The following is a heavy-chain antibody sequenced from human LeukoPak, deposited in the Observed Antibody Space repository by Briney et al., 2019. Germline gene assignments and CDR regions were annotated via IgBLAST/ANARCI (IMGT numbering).Heavy chain of an antibody. CDR3: ARIVGATGTVDY. D-gene: IGHD1-26*01. Sequence: QSGGSPRLSCAASGFTFSSYAMPWVRQAPGKGLEWVAVISYDGSNKYYADSVKGRFTISRDNSKNTLYLQMNSLRAEDTAVYYCARIVGATGTVDYWGQGTLVTVSS. CDR2: ISYDGSNK. CDR1: GFTFSSYA. V-gene: IGHV3-30-3*01. J-gene: IGHJ4*02.